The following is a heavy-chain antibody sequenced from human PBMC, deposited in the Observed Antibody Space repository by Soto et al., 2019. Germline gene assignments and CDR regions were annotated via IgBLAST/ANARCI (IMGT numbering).Heavy chain of an antibody. CDR1: GGSVSSGSYY. J-gene: IGHJ6*02. V-gene: IGHV4-61*01. CDR3: ERDRRDYVWGRYRYTITPYYGMDV. D-gene: IGHD3-16*02. CDR2: IYYSGST. Sequence: SETLSLTCTVSGGSVSSGSYYWSWIRHPPGNGLEWIGYIYYSGSTNYNPSLKSRVTISVDTSKNQFSLKLSSVTAADTAVYYCERDRRDYVWGRYRYTITPYYGMDVWGQGTPLTV.